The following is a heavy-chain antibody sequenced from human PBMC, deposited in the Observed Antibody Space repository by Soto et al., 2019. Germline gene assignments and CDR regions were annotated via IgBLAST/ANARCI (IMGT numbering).Heavy chain of an antibody. J-gene: IGHJ4*02. CDR1: GFTCSNFV. V-gene: IGHV3-30-3*01. CDR2: ISYDGSQK. D-gene: IGHD3-3*01. Sequence: QVQLVESGGGVVQPGRSLRVSCSASGFTCSNFVMHWVRQGPGKGLEWVAVISYDGSQKHYADSVKGRFTISRDNSNKTLFLHMNSLRAEDTAVYYCAAMHYNFWSGSVDYWGQGIQVTVSS. CDR3: AAMHYNFWSGSVDY.